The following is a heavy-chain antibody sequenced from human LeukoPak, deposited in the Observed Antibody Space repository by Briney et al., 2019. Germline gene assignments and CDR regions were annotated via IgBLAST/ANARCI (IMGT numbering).Heavy chain of an antibody. D-gene: IGHD6-6*01. CDR1: GFTFSDYW. CDR3: ARRGGSSSRRSPIDY. V-gene: IGHV3-7*01. Sequence: PGGSLRLSCTASGFTFSDYWMTWVRQAPGKGPEWVANIKQDGSQRYYVDSVRGRFTISRDNAKNSLFLQMNVLRAEDTAVYYCARRGGSSSRRSPIDYWGQGTLVTVSS. J-gene: IGHJ4*02. CDR2: IKQDGSQR.